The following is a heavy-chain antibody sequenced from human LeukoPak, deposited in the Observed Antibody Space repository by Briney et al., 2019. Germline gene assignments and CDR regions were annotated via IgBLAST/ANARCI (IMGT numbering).Heavy chain of an antibody. Sequence: GRSLRLSCAASGFTYSSYGMHWVRQAPGKGLEWVAVIWYNGSNKYYADSVKGRFTISRDNSKNTLYLQMNSLRAEDTAVYYCARTNIGYSYAPYWGQGTLVTVSS. D-gene: IGHD5-18*01. CDR3: ARTNIGYSYAPY. CDR1: GFTYSSYG. CDR2: IWYNGSNK. V-gene: IGHV3-33*08. J-gene: IGHJ4*02.